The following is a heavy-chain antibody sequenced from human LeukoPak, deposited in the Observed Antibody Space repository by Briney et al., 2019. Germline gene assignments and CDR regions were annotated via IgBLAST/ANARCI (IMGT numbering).Heavy chain of an antibody. J-gene: IGHJ4*02. Sequence: SVKVSCKASGGTFSSYAISWVRQAPGQGLGWMGGIIPIFGTANYAQKFQGRVTITADESTSTAYMELSSLRSEDTAVYYCARSAGIAVAGTGDFDYWGQGTLVTVSS. CDR3: ARSAGIAVAGTGDFDY. V-gene: IGHV1-69*13. CDR2: IIPIFGTA. CDR1: GGTFSSYA. D-gene: IGHD6-19*01.